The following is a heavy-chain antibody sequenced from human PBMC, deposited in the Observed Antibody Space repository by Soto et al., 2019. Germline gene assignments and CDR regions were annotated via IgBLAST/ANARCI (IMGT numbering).Heavy chain of an antibody. J-gene: IGHJ5*02. CDR3: ARVREPADLLVP. V-gene: IGHV1-8*02. CDR1: GSSFRSHD. Sequence: DPAKVSCKGSGSSFRSHDITWVRQAPGQGLEGMGWVHPETGSTGYAQRFQGRGSMTSDTSRNTTYMELSDLRGEDTAVYYCARVREPADLLVPWG. D-gene: IGHD1-1*01. CDR2: VHPETGST.